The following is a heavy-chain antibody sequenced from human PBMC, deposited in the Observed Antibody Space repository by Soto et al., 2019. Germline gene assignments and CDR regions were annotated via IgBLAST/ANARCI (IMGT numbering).Heavy chain of an antibody. V-gene: IGHV1-46*01. CDR3: ARAYYYGSGSYYRLGY. J-gene: IGHJ4*02. CDR1: GYTFTSYY. CDR2: INPSGGST. Sequence: ASVKVSCKASGYTFTSYYMHWVLQAPGQGLEWMGIINPSGGSTSYAQKFQGRVTMTRDTSTSTVYMELSSLRSEDTAVYYCARAYYYGSGSYYRLGYWGQGTLVTVSS. D-gene: IGHD3-10*01.